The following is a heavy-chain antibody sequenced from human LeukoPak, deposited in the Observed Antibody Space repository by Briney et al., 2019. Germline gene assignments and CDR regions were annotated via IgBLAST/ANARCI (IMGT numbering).Heavy chain of an antibody. Sequence: ASVKVSCKASGGTFSSYAISWVRQAPGQGLEWMGRIIPILGIANYAQKFQGRVTITADKSTSTAYMELSSLRSEDTAVYYCARGVRARIRADAFDIWGQGTMVTVSS. D-gene: IGHD3-10*01. V-gene: IGHV1-69*04. J-gene: IGHJ3*02. CDR2: IIPILGIA. CDR1: GGTFSSYA. CDR3: ARGVRARIRADAFDI.